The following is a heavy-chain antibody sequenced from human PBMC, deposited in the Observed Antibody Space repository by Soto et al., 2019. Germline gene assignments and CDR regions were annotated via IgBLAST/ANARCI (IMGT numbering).Heavy chain of an antibody. Sequence: AQLLESGGGMVQPGESLRLSCVASGLAFDTYVMSWVRQVPGKGLEWVATISANGRVTWSRDSVKGRFTISRENSKNTLYLQMNSLRDEDTALYSCAQWKERQTPFFTDHWGKGTLVTVSS. CDR2: ISANGRVT. D-gene: IGHD1-1*01. J-gene: IGHJ4*02. CDR1: GLAFDTYV. V-gene: IGHV3-23*01. CDR3: AQWKERQTPFFTDH.